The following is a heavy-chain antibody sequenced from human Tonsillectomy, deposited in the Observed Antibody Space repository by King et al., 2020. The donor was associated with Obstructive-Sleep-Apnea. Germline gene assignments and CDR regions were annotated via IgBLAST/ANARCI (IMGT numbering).Heavy chain of an antibody. CDR3: AKGRLGFDP. V-gene: IGHV3-23*04. CDR2: ISGSGGNT. J-gene: IGHJ5*02. CDR1: GFTFSTYA. Sequence: VQLVESGGGLAQPGGSLRLSCAASGFTFSTYAMSWVSQAPGKGLEWVSAISGSGGNTYYADSVKGRFTISRDNSKNTLYLHMSSLRAEDTAVYFCAKGRLGFDPWGQGTLVTVSS.